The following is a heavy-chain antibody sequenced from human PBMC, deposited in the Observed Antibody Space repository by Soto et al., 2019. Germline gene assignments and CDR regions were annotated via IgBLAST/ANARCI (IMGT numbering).Heavy chain of an antibody. CDR2: ISYDGSNK. CDR3: ARDTYSSSLGAMDV. D-gene: IGHD6-6*01. Sequence: QVQLVESGGGVVQPGRSLRLSCAASGFTFSSYAMHWVRQAPGKGLEWVAVISYDGSNKYYADSVKGRFTISRDNSKNTMYLQMNSLRAEDTAVYYCARDTYSSSLGAMDVWGQGTKVTVSS. V-gene: IGHV3-30-3*01. CDR1: GFTFSSYA. J-gene: IGHJ6*02.